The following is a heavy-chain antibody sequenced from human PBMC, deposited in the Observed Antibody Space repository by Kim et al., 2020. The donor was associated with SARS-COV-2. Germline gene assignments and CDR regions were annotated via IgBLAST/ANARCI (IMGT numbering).Heavy chain of an antibody. Sequence: GSLKISCKGSGYSFTSYWIGWVRQMPGKGLEWMGIIYPGDSDTRYSPSFQGQVTISADKSISTAYLQWSSLKASDTAMYYCARPYGSGSYFYYGMDVWGQGTTVTVSS. CDR3: ARPYGSGSYFYYGMDV. D-gene: IGHD3-10*01. CDR1: GYSFTSYW. J-gene: IGHJ6*02. V-gene: IGHV5-51*01. CDR2: IYPGDSDT.